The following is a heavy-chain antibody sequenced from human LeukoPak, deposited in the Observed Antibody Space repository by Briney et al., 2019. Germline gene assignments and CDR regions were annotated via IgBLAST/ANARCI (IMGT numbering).Heavy chain of an antibody. V-gene: IGHV1-46*01. CDR3: ARDGSFGSGSWPGYYGMDV. CDR1: GYTFTDYY. D-gene: IGHD3-10*01. CDR2: INPSGGST. J-gene: IGHJ6*02. Sequence: ASVKVSCKASGYTFTDYYIHWVRQTPGQGLEWMGIINPSGGSTSYAQKFQGRVTMTRDTSTSTVYMELSSLRSEDTAVYYCARDGSFGSGSWPGYYGMDVWSQGTTVTVSS.